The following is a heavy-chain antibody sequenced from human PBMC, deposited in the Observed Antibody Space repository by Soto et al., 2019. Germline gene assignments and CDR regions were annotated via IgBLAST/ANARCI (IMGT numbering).Heavy chain of an antibody. Sequence: ASVKVSCKPSGYTFTSYGISWVRQAPGQGLEGMGWISAYNGNTNYAQKLQSRVTMTTDTSTSTAYMELRSLRSDDTAVYYCARDIVVVVAATGNNWFDPWGQGTLVTVSS. CDR3: ARDIVVVVAATGNNWFDP. V-gene: IGHV1-18*04. D-gene: IGHD2-15*01. J-gene: IGHJ5*02. CDR1: GYTFTSYG. CDR2: ISAYNGNT.